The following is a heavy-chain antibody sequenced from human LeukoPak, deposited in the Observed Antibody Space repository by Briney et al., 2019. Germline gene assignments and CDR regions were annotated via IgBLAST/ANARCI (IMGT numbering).Heavy chain of an antibody. CDR2: IIPIFGTA. CDR1: GGTFISYA. Sequence: SVKVSCKASGGTFISYAISWVRQAPGQGLEWMGGIIPIFGTASYAQKFQGRVTITADESTSTAYMELSSLRSEDTAVYYCARDSDRYSSTSPYYGMDVWGQGTTVTVSS. D-gene: IGHD2-2*01. CDR3: ARDSDRYSSTSPYYGMDV. V-gene: IGHV1-69*13. J-gene: IGHJ6*02.